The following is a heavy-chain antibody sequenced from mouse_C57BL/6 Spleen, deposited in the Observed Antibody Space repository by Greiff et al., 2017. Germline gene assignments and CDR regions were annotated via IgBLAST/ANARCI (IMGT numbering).Heavy chain of an antibody. CDR2: IYPGDGDT. J-gene: IGHJ3*01. V-gene: IGHV1-82*01. D-gene: IGHD2-4*01. CDR1: GYAFSSSW. CDR3: ARIYYDYDVFAY. Sequence: QVQLKQSGPELVKPGASVKISCKASGYAFSSSWMNWVKQRPGKGLEWIGRIYPGDGDTNYNGKFKGKATLTADKSSSTAYMQLSSLTSEDSAVYFCARIYYDYDVFAYWGQGTLVTVSA.